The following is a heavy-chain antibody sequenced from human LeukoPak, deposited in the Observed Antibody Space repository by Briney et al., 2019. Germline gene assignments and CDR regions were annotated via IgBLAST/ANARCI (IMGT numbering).Heavy chain of an antibody. CDR1: GYTFTGYY. CDR2: INPNSGGT. V-gene: IGHV1-2*02. J-gene: IGHJ4*02. Sequence: ASVKVSCKASGYTFTGYYMHWVRQAPGQGLEWMGWINPNSGGTNYAQKFQGRVTMTRDTSISTAYMELSRLRSDDTAVYYCARAEDILTGYLSYFDYWGQGTLVTVSS. D-gene: IGHD3-9*01. CDR3: ARAEDILTGYLSYFDY.